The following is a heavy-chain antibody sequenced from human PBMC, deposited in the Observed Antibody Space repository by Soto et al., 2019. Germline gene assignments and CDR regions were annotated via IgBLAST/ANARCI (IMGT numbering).Heavy chain of an antibody. V-gene: IGHV3-7*01. CDR3: ARDMPKGACYLES. CDR2: ISEDGSVK. D-gene: IGHD1-26*01. J-gene: IGHJ4*02. CDR1: GFTFGNYW. Sequence: EVQLVESGGGVVQPGGSLRLSCAASGFTFGNYWVTWVRQAPGRGLEWVANISEDGSVKGYVDSVKGRFTISRDNDKNAVMLEMNSLRAEDTAVYDCARDMPKGACYLESWGQGTLVSVSS.